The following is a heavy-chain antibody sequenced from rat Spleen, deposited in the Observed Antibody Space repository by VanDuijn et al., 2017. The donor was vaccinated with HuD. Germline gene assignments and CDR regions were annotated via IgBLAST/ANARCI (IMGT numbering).Heavy chain of an antibody. CDR2: ISTGDDDT. V-gene: IGHV5S23*01. CDR3: TRARNGIPCDY. CDR1: GFTFSDFD. J-gene: IGHJ2*01. Sequence: EVQLVESGGGLVQPGRSLKLSCAASGFTFSDFDMAWVRQAPTKGLEWVASISTGDDDTYYRDSVKGRFTISRDDEESTLYLQMDSLRSEDTATYYCTRARNGIPCDYWGQGVMVTVSS. D-gene: IGHD4-1*01.